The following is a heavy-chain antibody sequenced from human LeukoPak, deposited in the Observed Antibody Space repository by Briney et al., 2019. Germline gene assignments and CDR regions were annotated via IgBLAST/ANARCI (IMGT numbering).Heavy chain of an antibody. J-gene: IGHJ6*02. CDR1: GFTFSSYW. CDR2: IKQDGSEK. D-gene: IGHD6-19*01. V-gene: IGHV3-7*03. CDR3: ARDMVKQWLISYYYYGMDV. Sequence: PGGSLRLSCAASGFTFSSYWMSWVRQAPGKGLEWVAHIKQDGSEKYYVDSVKGRFTISRDNAKNSLYLQMNSLRAEDTAVYYCARDMVKQWLISYYYYGMDVWGQGTTVTVSS.